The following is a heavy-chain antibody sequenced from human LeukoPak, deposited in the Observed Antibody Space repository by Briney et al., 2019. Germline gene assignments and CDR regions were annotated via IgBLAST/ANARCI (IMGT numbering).Heavy chain of an antibody. J-gene: IGHJ4*02. D-gene: IGHD6-19*01. Sequence: SETLSLTCTVSGGSISTYYWSWIRQPPGKGLEWVGYVYYSGSTKYNPSLESRVTISVDTSKNQFSLNLSSVTAADTAVYFCARQRHSSGRRFDYWGQGTLVTVSS. V-gene: IGHV4-59*01. CDR3: ARQRHSSGRRFDY. CDR1: GGSISTYY. CDR2: VYYSGST.